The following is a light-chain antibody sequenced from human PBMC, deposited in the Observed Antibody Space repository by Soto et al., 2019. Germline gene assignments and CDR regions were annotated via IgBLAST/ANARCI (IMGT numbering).Light chain of an antibody. CDR2: VNT. CDR1: SSNIGADFG. J-gene: IGLJ3*02. CDR3: QSYGRSLSGLV. Sequence: QSVLTQPPSVSGAPGQTITISCTGSSSNIGADFGVHWYQQLPGAAPKIVIFVNTNRPSGVPDRFSGSKSGTSASLAIAGLPDEDDDDYYCQSYGRSLSGLVFGTGTKLTVL. V-gene: IGLV1-40*01.